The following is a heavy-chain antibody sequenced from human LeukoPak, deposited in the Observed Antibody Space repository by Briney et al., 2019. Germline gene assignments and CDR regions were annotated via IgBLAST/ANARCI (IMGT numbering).Heavy chain of an antibody. V-gene: IGHV3-74*01. CDR1: GFTLNNYW. Sequence: PGGALTLSCAASGFTLNNYWMHWVRQAPGKGLVWVSRINTDGSNTAYADSVKGRFTISRDNAKNTLYLQMNSLRAEDTAVYYCARTPAGCYYFDYWGQGTLVTVSS. CDR3: ARTPAGCYYFDY. J-gene: IGHJ4*02. CDR2: INTDGSNT. D-gene: IGHD2-2*01.